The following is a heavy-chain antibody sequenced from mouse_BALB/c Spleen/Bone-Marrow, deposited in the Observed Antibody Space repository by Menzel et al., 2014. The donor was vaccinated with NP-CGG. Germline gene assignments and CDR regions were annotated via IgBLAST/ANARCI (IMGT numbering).Heavy chain of an antibody. D-gene: IGHD1-1*01. CDR1: GFTFTDYY. V-gene: IGHV7-3*02. J-gene: IGHJ1*01. CDR2: IRNKANGYTT. Sequence: DVQLQESGGGLVQPGGSLRLSCATSGFTFTDYYMSWVRQPPGKALEWLGFIRNKANGYTTEYSASVKGRLTISRDNSQSILYLQMNTLRAEDSATYYCARDRNYGSSWYFDVWGAGTTVTVSS. CDR3: ARDRNYGSSWYFDV.